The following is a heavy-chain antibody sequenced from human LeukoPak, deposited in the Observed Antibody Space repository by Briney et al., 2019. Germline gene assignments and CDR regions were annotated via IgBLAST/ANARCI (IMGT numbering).Heavy chain of an antibody. V-gene: IGHV4-31*03. D-gene: IGHD4-11*01. J-gene: IGHJ4*02. CDR1: GGSISSGDYY. CDR2: IYYSGNT. CDR3: ATTRAHQFDY. Sequence: SQTLSLTCTVSGGSISSGDYYWPWIRQHPGKGLEWIRFIYYSGNTYYNPFLKSRVTISIDTSKNQFSLKLSSVTAADTAVYYCATTRAHQFDYWGQGTLVTVSS.